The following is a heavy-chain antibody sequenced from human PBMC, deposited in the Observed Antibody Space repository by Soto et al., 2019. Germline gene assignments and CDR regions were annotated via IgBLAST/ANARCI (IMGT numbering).Heavy chain of an antibody. V-gene: IGHV4-31*03. CDR2: IYYSGST. Sequence: PSETLSLTCTVSGGSISSGGYYWSWIRQHPGKGLEWIGYIYYSGSTYYNPSLKSRVTISVDTSKNQFSLKLSSVTAADTAVYYCARGDFVVVPAAIPNWTDPCCQGPLVTVSS. CDR1: GGSISSGGYY. J-gene: IGHJ5*02. CDR3: ARGDFVVVPAAIPNWTDP. D-gene: IGHD2-2*02.